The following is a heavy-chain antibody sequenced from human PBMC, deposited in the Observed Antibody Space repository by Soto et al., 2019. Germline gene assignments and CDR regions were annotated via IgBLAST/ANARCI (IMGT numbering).Heavy chain of an antibody. J-gene: IGHJ6*02. Sequence: EVQLVESGGGLEQPGGSLRLSCTASGFTFSSHSMNWVRQAPGKGLEWVSYISSSSSYIYYADSVKGRFTISRDNAKNSLYLQMNSLRAEDTAVYYCARELTYSSSWYYYYYGMDVWGQGTTVTVSS. CDR1: GFTFSSHS. CDR2: ISSSSSYI. D-gene: IGHD6-13*01. CDR3: ARELTYSSSWYYYYYGMDV. V-gene: IGHV3-21*01.